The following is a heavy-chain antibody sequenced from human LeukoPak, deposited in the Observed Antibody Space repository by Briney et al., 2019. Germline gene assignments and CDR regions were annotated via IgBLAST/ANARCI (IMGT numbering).Heavy chain of an antibody. CDR1: GFTFSSYW. CDR2: IKQDGSEK. CDR3: ARDVPAAS. V-gene: IGHV3-7*01. J-gene: IGHJ4*02. D-gene: IGHD2-2*01. Sequence: PGGSLRLSCEASGFTFSSYWMSWVRQAPGKGPEWVANIKQDGSEKYYVDSVKGRFTISRDNAKNSLYLQMNSLRAEDTAVYYCARDVPAASWGQGTLVTVSS.